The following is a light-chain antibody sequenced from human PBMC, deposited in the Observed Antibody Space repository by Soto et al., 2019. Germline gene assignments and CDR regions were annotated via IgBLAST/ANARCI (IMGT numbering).Light chain of an antibody. V-gene: IGKV4-1*01. Sequence: DIVMTHSPDSLAVSLGERASINCKSSQSVLYSSNNKNYLAWYQQKPGQPPKLLIYWASTRESGVPDRFSGSGSGTDFTLTISSLQAEDMAVYYCQQYYSTPQTFGQGTKVDIK. J-gene: IGKJ1*01. CDR2: WAS. CDR1: QSVLYSSNNKNY. CDR3: QQYYSTPQT.